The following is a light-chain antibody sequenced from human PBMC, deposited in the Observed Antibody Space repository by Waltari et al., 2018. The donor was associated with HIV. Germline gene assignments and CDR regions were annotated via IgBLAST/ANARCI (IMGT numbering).Light chain of an antibody. V-gene: IGKV4-1*01. CDR2: WAS. J-gene: IGKJ4*01. CDR3: QQYCSLGPT. Sequence: EILMTQSPNSLAVSLGERATLNCRSSLTLVPSSDSSNCLAWYQQKPGQSPKLLIYWASTRASGVPDRFSGSWSGTNFSLTISTLQTDDVTLYYCQQYCSLGPTFGGGTKVEIK. CDR1: LTLVPSSDSSNC.